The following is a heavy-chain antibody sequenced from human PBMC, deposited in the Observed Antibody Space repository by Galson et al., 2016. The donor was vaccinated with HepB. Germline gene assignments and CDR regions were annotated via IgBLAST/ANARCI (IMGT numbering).Heavy chain of an antibody. V-gene: IGHV2-70*01. D-gene: IGHD1-26*01. CDR2: IDWDDDK. Sequence: PALVKPTQTLTLTCTFSGFSLTTSGMCVSWIRQPPGKALELLAIIDWDDDKYYSTSLNSRLTISKDTSKDQVVLTMTNVDPVDTATYYCARIIAGRWEVPRGYDCDYWGQGTLVTVSS. J-gene: IGHJ4*02. CDR3: ARIIAGRWEVPRGYDCDY. CDR1: GFSLTTSGMC.